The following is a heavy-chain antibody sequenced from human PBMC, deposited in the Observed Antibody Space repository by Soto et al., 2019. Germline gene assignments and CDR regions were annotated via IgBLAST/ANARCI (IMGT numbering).Heavy chain of an antibody. V-gene: IGHV1-46*01. J-gene: IGHJ4*02. D-gene: IGHD1-20*01. CDR2: INPSGGST. CDR1: GYTFTSYY. CDR3: ARWIEGAYNWKRGFDY. Sequence: ASAPVSCKASGYTFTSYYMHWVRQAPRQGLEWMGIINPSGGSTSYAQKFQGRVTMTRDTSTSTVYMELSSLRSEDTAVYYCARWIEGAYNWKRGFDYWGQGNLVTVSS.